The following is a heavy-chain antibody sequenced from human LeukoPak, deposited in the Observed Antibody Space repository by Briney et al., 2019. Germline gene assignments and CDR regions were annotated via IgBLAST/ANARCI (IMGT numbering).Heavy chain of an antibody. CDR2: IDKHGNGK. CDR1: GFTFSISW. J-gene: IGHJ4*02. V-gene: IGHV3-7*01. Sequence: GGSLRLSCVASGFTFSISWVTWVRQTPGKGLEWVANIDKHGNGKYYVDSVKGRFAISRDYATNSVFLQMNSLRAEDTSVYYCARDAGWGYYDLWGQGTPVTVSS. D-gene: IGHD1-26*01. CDR3: ARDAGWGYYDL.